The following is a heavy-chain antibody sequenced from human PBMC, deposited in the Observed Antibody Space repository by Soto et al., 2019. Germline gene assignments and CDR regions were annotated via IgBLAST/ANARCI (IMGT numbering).Heavy chain of an antibody. CDR1: GGTFSSYT. Sequence: QVQLVQSGAEVKKPGSSVKVSCKASGGTFSSYTISWVRQAPGQGLEWMGRIIPILGIANYAQKFQGRATITADKSTSTANMELSRLRSEDTAVYSCARAYGDYGYDYWGQGTLVTVSS. V-gene: IGHV1-69*02. D-gene: IGHD4-17*01. CDR2: IIPILGIA. CDR3: ARAYGDYGYDY. J-gene: IGHJ4*02.